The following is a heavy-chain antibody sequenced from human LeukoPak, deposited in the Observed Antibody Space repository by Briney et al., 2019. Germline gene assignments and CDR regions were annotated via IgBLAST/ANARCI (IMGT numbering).Heavy chain of an antibody. Sequence: GGSLRLSRAASGFIFSSYAMSWVRQAPGEGLEWVSAISGSGGNTYYAGSVKGRFTISRDNSRNTLYLQMNSLRVEDTAVYYCAKDLGMGGGSCFHHWGQGILVTVSS. CDR1: GFIFSSYA. CDR2: ISGSGGNT. J-gene: IGHJ5*02. CDR3: AKDLGMGGGSCFHH. V-gene: IGHV3-23*01. D-gene: IGHD2-15*01.